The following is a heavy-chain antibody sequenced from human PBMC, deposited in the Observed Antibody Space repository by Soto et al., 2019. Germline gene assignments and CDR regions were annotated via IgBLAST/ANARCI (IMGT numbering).Heavy chain of an antibody. J-gene: IGHJ4*02. V-gene: IGHV1-18*01. D-gene: IGHD3-9*01. CDR3: ARVPYSYDILPAYSSPDY. CDR1: GDTFTSYG. CDR2: ISAYNGNT. Sequence: SVKVSCKASGDTFTSYGISWVRQAPGQGLEWMGWISAYNGNTNYAQKLQGRVTMTTDTSTSTAYMELRSLRSDDTAVYYCARVPYSYDILPAYSSPDYCGQGPLVTGS.